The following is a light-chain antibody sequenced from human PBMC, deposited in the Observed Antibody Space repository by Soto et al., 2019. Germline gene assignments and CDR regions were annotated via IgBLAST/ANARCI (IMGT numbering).Light chain of an antibody. V-gene: IGKV3-20*01. CDR3: QQYGSSTRFT. Sequence: DIVLTQSPGTLSLSPGQRATLSCRASQTVTTFYLAWYQQKPGQAPRLLIYAASSRATGIPDRFSGSGSGTDFTLTISSLEPEDCAVDYCQQYGSSTRFTFGGGTKVEI. CDR2: AAS. CDR1: QTVTTFY. J-gene: IGKJ4*01.